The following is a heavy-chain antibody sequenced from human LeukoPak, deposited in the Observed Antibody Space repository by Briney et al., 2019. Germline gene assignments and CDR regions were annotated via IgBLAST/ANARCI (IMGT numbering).Heavy chain of an antibody. CDR2: ISAYNGNT. J-gene: IGHJ4*02. CDR1: GYTFTSYG. V-gene: IGHV1-18*01. CDR3: AREPPYYYDSSGYLPADY. Sequence: ASVKVSCKASGYTFTSYGISWVRQAPGQGLEWMGWISAYNGNTNYAQKLQGRVTMTTDTSTSTAYMELRSLRSDDTAVYYCAREPPYYYDSSGYLPADYWGQGTLVTVSS. D-gene: IGHD3-22*01.